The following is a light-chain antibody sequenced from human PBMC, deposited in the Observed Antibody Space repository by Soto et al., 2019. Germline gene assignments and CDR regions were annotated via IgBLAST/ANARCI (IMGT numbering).Light chain of an antibody. CDR1: SGSIANY. V-gene: IGLV6-57*04. CDR2: ENN. CDR3: QSYDSDFVV. Sequence: NFMLTQPHSVSESPGKTLSISCTRSSGSIANYVQWYQQRPGSAPTTVIYENNQRLSGVPDRFSGSTDGSSNSASLTISGLQTEDEADYYCQSYDSDFVVFGGGTKVTVL. J-gene: IGLJ2*01.